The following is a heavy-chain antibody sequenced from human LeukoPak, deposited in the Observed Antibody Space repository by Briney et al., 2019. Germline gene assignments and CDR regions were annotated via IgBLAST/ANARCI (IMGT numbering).Heavy chain of an antibody. CDR2: INTNTGNP. CDR1: GYTFTTYA. Sequence: ASVKVSCKTSGYTFTTYAINWVRQAPGQGLEWMGWINTNTGNPTYAQGFTGRFVFSLDTPVSTTYLQISSLKAEDTAIYYCARSNNDGDYLGVGFDYWGQGALVTVSS. J-gene: IGHJ4*02. CDR3: ARSNNDGDYLGVGFDY. D-gene: IGHD4-17*01. V-gene: IGHV7-4-1*02.